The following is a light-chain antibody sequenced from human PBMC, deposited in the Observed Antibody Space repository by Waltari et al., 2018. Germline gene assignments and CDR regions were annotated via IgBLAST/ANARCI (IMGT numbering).Light chain of an antibody. Sequence: EIVLTQSPGTLSLSPGERATLSCRASQSLTKKYLAWYQQKPGQAPRLLIYGASSRAAGVPDRFSGSGSGTDFTRTIDRLEPEDFAVYYCQQYGSSVLYTFGQGTNLEI. J-gene: IGKJ2*01. V-gene: IGKV3-20*01. CDR2: GAS. CDR3: QQYGSSVLYT. CDR1: QSLTKKY.